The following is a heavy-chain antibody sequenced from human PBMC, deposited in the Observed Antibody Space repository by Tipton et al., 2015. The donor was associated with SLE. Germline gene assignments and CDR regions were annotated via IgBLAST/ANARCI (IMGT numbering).Heavy chain of an antibody. Sequence: TLSLTCAVYGGSFSDYYWSWIRQTPREGLEWIGEINHRGGGHQNPSLESRVSMSVDTSKNQFSLKLFSVTAADTAVYYCARERKNDVRSREVVAPDLWGRGTVVTVSS. V-gene: IGHV4-34*01. D-gene: IGHD2-15*01. J-gene: IGHJ3*01. CDR3: ARERKNDVRSREVVAPDL. CDR2: INHRGGG. CDR1: GGSFSDYY.